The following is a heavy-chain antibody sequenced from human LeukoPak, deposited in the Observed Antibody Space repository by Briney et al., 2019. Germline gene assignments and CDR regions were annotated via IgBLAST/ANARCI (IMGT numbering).Heavy chain of an antibody. J-gene: IGHJ4*02. V-gene: IGHV3-49*03. D-gene: IGHD6-19*01. CDR2: IRSEAYGGTT. CDR1: GFTFSSYA. Sequence: GGSLRLSCAASGFTFSSYAMSWFRQAPGKGLELVGFIRSEAYGGTTEYVASVKGRFTISRDDSESLAYLQMTSLKIEDTAVYYCTKGWGDYWGRGTLVTVSS. CDR3: TKGWGDY.